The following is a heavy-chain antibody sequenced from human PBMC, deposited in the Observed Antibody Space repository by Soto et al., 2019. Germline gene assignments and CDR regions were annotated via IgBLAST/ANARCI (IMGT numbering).Heavy chain of an antibody. CDR2: ISSTTNYI. CDR1: GFTFSRYS. J-gene: IGHJ4*02. CDR3: ARESEDLTSNFDY. Sequence: GALRLSCAASGFTFSRYSMNWVRQAPGKGLEWVSSISSTTNYIYYADSMKGRFTVSRDNAKNSVYLDMNSLSAEDTAVYYCARESEDLTSNFDYWGQGALVTVSS. V-gene: IGHV3-21*01.